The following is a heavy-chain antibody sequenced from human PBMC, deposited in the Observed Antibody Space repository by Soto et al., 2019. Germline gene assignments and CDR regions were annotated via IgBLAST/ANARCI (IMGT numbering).Heavy chain of an antibody. CDR2: INHSGST. J-gene: IGHJ4*02. CDR3: ARARRNMYDYVWGSYRYKDSPFDY. V-gene: IGHV4-34*01. D-gene: IGHD3-16*02. Sequence: SETLSLTCAVYGGSFSGYYWSWIRQPPGKGLEWIGEINHSGSTNYNPSLKSRVTISVDTSKNQFSLKLSSVTAADTAVYYCARARRNMYDYVWGSYRYKDSPFDYWGQGTLVTVSS. CDR1: GGSFSGYY.